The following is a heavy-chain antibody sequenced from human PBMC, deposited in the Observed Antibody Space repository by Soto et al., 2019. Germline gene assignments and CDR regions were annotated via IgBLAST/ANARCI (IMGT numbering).Heavy chain of an antibody. Sequence: SETLSLTCAVYPGSFSHYYWNWIRQSPGTGLEWIGKIKHSGSSNYDPSLRSRVSISVDMSKNQCSLRLTSVTAADTAVYYCARGGSRDRQVALDIWGQGTMVTFSS. V-gene: IGHV4-34*01. CDR2: IKHSGSS. CDR3: ARGGSRDRQVALDI. D-gene: IGHD1-26*01. CDR1: PGSFSHYY. J-gene: IGHJ3*02.